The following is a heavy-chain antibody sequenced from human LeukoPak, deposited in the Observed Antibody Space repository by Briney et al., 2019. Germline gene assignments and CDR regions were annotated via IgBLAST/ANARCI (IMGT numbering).Heavy chain of an antibody. V-gene: IGHV1-18*01. CDR2: ISAYSGNT. D-gene: IGHD3-3*01. J-gene: IGHJ5*02. CDR1: GYTFTSYG. CDR3: ARAGPGNVLRFLEWSPTCNNWFDP. Sequence: ASVKVSCKASGYTFTSYGISWVRQAPGQGLEWMGWISAYSGNTNYAQKLQGRVTMTTDTSTSTAYMELRSLRSDDTAVYYCARAGPGNVLRFLEWSPTCNNWFDPWGQGTLVTVSS.